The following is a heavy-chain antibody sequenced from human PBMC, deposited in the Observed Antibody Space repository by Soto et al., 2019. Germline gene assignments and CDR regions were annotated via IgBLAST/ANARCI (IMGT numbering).Heavy chain of an antibody. D-gene: IGHD2-2*01. CDR3: ARDRCSSSSCKGRNAVVM. Sequence: ETLSLTCTVSGGSISSYYWSCIRQPRGKGLEWIGYIYYSGSTNYNPSLKSRVTISVDTSKNQFSLKLSSVTAADTAVYYCARDRCSSSSCKGRNAVVMWGQGTMVTVSS. CDR1: GGSISSYY. V-gene: IGHV4-59*01. CDR2: IYYSGST. J-gene: IGHJ3*02.